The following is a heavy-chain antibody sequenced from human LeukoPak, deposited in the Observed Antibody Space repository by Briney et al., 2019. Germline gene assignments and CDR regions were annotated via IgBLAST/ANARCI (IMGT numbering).Heavy chain of an antibody. CDR3: ARDQEYCNSANCPIDY. V-gene: IGHV3-74*01. J-gene: IGHJ4*02. CDR1: GFTFSSDW. D-gene: IGHD2-2*01. Sequence: QPGGSLRLSCAASGFTFSSDWMHWVRQAPGKGLVWVSRINSDGSNTNYADSVKGRFTISRDNAKNTLYLQMNSLRAEDTAVYYCARDQEYCNSANCPIDYWGQGTLVTVSP. CDR2: INSDGSNT.